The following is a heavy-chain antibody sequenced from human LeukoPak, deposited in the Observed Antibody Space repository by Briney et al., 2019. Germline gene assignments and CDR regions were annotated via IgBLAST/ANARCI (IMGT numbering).Heavy chain of an antibody. CDR1: GFTVSSNY. J-gene: IGHJ4*02. V-gene: IGHV3-66*01. D-gene: IGHD1/OR15-1a*01. CDR2: IYSGGST. CDR3: ASGDRVGTMVGFDY. Sequence: PGGSLRLSCAASGFTVSSNYMSWVRQAPGKGLEWVSVIYSGGSTYYADSVKGRFTISRDNSKNTLYLQMNSLRAEDTAVYYCASGDRVGTMVGFDYWGQGTLVTVSS.